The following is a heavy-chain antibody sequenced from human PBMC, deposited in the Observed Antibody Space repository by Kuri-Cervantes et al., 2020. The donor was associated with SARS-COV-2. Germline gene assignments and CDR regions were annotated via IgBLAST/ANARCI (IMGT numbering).Heavy chain of an antibody. J-gene: IGHJ4*02. CDR1: GFTFSSYW. CDR3: ARGGWIAATDYFDY. Sequence: GESLKISCAASGFTFSSYWMSWVRQAPGKGLEWVANIKQDGSEKYYVDSVKGRFTISRDSAKNSLYLQMNSLRAEDTAVYYCARGGWIAATDYFDYWGQGTLVTVSS. V-gene: IGHV3-7*01. CDR2: IKQDGSEK. D-gene: IGHD6-13*01.